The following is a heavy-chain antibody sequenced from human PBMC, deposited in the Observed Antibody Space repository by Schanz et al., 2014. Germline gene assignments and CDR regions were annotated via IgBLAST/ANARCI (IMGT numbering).Heavy chain of an antibody. CDR3: TKEDATALWYFEH. CDR1: GFTFSTHA. CDR2: INTSGGSR. Sequence: EVQLVESGGGLVQPGGSLRLSCGASGFTFSTHAMSWVRQAPGQGLEWVSGINTSGGSRYYAESVKGRFTISRDNSKNLVVLQMNSLRVDDTAVYYCTKEDATALWYFEHWGQGTLVTVSS. D-gene: IGHD6-13*01. V-gene: IGHV3-23*04. J-gene: IGHJ4*02.